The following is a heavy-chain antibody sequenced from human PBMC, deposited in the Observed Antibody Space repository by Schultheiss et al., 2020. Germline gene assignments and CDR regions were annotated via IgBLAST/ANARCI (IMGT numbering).Heavy chain of an antibody. D-gene: IGHD3-3*01. V-gene: IGHV4-31*03. CDR1: GGSISSGGYY. Sequence: SATMSLTCTVSGGSISSGGYYWSWIRQHPGKGLEWIGYIYYSGSTYYNPSLKSRVTISVDTSKNQFSLKLSSVTAADTAVYYCARGPYYDLWSNAYYFDYWGLGTLVTVSS. J-gene: IGHJ4*02. CDR2: IYYSGST. CDR3: ARGPYYDLWSNAYYFDY.